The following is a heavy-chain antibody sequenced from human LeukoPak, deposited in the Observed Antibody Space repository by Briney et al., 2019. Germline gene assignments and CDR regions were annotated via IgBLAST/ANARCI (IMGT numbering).Heavy chain of an antibody. Sequence: ASVKVSCKASGYTFTSYDITWVRHAPGQGLDLMGWMNPNSGNTSYAQKFQGRVTMTRNTSISTAYMELSSLRSEDTAVYYCARLNRITMVRGVIIGSTWFDPWGQGTLVTVSS. CDR3: ARLNRITMVRGVIIGSTWFDP. CDR2: MNPNSGNT. CDR1: GYTFTSYD. D-gene: IGHD3-10*01. J-gene: IGHJ5*02. V-gene: IGHV1-8*01.